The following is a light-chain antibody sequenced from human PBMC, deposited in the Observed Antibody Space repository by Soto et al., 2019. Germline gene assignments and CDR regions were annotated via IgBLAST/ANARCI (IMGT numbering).Light chain of an antibody. V-gene: IGKV1-9*01. J-gene: IGKJ2*01. CDR2: ASS. CDR1: QGINIF. CDR3: QQRNSYPRT. Sequence: DIQLNQSPSFLSASVGDRVTITCRASQGINIFLAWLQQKPGKAPNLLISASSTLQSVVPSRFSGSRSETEFTLTFTSLQPEDSATYYSQQRNSYPRTFGQGTKVDIK.